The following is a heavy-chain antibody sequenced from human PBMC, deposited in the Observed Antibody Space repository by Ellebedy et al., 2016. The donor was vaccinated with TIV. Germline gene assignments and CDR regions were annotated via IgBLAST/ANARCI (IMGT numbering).Heavy chain of an antibody. J-gene: IGHJ4*02. V-gene: IGHV3-23*01. CDR3: AKSRAGDLFDS. CDR1: GFNFSTYG. D-gene: IGHD3-16*01. Sequence: PGGSLRLSCETSGFNFSTYGMNWVRQAPGKGLEWVSTISQSPGITYYACSVKGRFTVSRDNSKNTMSLQMDSLRAEDTAIYYCAKSRAGDLFDSWGQGTLVTVSS. CDR2: ISQSPGIT.